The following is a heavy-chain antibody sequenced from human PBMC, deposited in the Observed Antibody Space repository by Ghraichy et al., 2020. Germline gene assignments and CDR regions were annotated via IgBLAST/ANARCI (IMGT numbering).Heavy chain of an antibody. CDR1: GGSFSGYY. CDR3: ARGGGRNPRRDYYYGMDV. V-gene: IGHV4-34*01. J-gene: IGHJ6*02. CDR2: INHSGST. Sequence: SQTLSLTCAVYGGSFSGYYWSWIRQPPGKGLEWIGEINHSGSTNYNPSLKSRVTISVDTSKNQFSLKLSSVTAADTAVYYCARGGGRNPRRDYYYGMDVWGQGTTVTVSS. D-gene: IGHD1-14*01.